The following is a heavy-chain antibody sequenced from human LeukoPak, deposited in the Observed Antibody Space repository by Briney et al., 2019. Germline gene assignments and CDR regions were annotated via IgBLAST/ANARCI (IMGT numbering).Heavy chain of an antibody. J-gene: IGHJ4*02. CDR2: INHSGST. CDR3: ARGGYSYGYGY. CDR1: GGSFSDYY. D-gene: IGHD5-18*01. V-gene: IGHV4-34*01. Sequence: SETLSLTCAVYGGSFSDYYWSWIRQPSGKGLEWIGEINHSGSTNYSPSLKSRVIISVDTSKNQFSLKLSSVTAADTAVYYCARGGYSYGYGYWGQGTLVTVSS.